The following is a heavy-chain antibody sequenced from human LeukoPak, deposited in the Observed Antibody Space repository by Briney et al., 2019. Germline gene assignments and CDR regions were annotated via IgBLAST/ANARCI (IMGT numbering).Heavy chain of an antibody. J-gene: IGHJ4*02. V-gene: IGHV4-61*02. CDR2: FYTGGST. D-gene: IGHD3-22*01. CDR1: GGSISGGSYY. CDR3: ARDPGYDSNN. Sequence: SETLSLTCTVSGGSISGGSYYWSWIRQPAGKGPEWIGRFYTGGSTDYNPSLKSRVSISVDTSKNQFSLKLSSVTAADMAVYYCARDPGYDSNNWGQGTLVTVSS.